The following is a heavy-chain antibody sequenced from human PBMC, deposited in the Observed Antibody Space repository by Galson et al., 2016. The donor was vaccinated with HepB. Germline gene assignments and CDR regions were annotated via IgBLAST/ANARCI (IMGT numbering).Heavy chain of an antibody. D-gene: IGHD1-26*01. CDR1: GFSLSTSGVG. CDR2: IYWNDHK. CDR3: ALTGSYQASDGFDI. Sequence: PPLVKPTQTLTLTCAFSGFSLSTSGVGVGWIRQPPGTALEWLSLIYWNDHKRYSPPLQIRLTITNDTSKKQVVLTMTNMDPVDTATYFCALTGSYQASDGFDIWGQGTMVTVSS. V-gene: IGHV2-5*01. J-gene: IGHJ3*02.